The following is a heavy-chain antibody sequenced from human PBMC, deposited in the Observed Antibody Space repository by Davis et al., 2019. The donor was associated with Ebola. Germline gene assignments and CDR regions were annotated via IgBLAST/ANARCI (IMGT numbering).Heavy chain of an antibody. CDR1: GGSISSGTYY. J-gene: IGHJ2*01. Sequence: SETLSLTCSVSGGSISSGTYYWGWVRQPPGKGLEWIGSIYYNGRTYYSSSLEGRVTILLDMSKNQFSLKLRSVTAADTAVYFCARLSGLFSSSSGALYFDLWGRGTLVSVSS. D-gene: IGHD6-6*01. CDR2: IYYNGRT. CDR3: ARLSGLFSSSSGALYFDL. V-gene: IGHV4-39*07.